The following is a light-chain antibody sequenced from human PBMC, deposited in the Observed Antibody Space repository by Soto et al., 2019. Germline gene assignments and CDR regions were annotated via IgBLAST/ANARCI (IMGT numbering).Light chain of an antibody. Sequence: DIQMTQSPSSLSVSVGYRFTITCRASQSIGGFLNWYQQKLGKAPKLLIYAASSLQSGVPSRFSGSGSGTDFTLTISSLQPEDFATYYCQQSYSTPLTFGGGTTGDI. CDR1: QSIGGF. J-gene: IGKJ4*01. CDR2: AAS. V-gene: IGKV1-39*01. CDR3: QQSYSTPLT.